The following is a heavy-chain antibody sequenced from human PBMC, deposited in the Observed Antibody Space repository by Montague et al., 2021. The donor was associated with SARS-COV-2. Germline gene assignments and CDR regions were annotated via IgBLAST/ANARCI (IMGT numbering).Heavy chain of an antibody. J-gene: IGHJ6*02. CDR3: ARDGFGELSSYYYYGMDV. D-gene: IGHD3-10*01. CDR1: GFTFSSYW. V-gene: IGHV3-7*01. Sequence: SLSLSFAASGFTFSSYWMSWVRQAPGKGLEWVANIKQDGSEKYYVDSVKGRFTISRDNAKNSLYLQMNSLRAEDTAVYYCARDGFGELSSYYYYGMDVWGQGTTVTVSS. CDR2: IKQDGSEK.